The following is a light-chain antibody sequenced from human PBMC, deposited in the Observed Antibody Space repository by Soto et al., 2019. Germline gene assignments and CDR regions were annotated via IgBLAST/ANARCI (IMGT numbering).Light chain of an antibody. CDR1: SSDLGRYNY. CDR2: EVS. CDR3: SSYTSSITVV. V-gene: IGLV2-14*01. J-gene: IGLJ2*01. Sequence: QSALTQPASVSGSPGQSITISCTGTSSDLGRYNYVSWYQQHPGKAPKLMIYEVSNRSSGVSNRFPGSKSGDTASLTISGLQAEDEADYYCSSYTSSITVVFGGGTKLTVL.